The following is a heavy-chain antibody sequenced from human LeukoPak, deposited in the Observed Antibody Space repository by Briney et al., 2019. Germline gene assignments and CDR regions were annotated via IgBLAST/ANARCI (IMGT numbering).Heavy chain of an antibody. V-gene: IGHV4-59*01. D-gene: IGHD2-15*01. CDR2: IYYSGST. CDR1: GGSFSGYY. Sequence: PETLSLTCAVYGGSFSGYYWSWIRQPPGKGLEWIGYIYYSGSTNYNPSLKSRVTISVDTSKNQFSLKLSSVTAADTAVYYCARGIAGDAFDIWGQGTMVTVSS. CDR3: ARGIAGDAFDI. J-gene: IGHJ3*02.